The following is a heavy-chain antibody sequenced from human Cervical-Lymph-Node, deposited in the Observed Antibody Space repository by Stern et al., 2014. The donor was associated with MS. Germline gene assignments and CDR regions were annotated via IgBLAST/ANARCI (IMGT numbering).Heavy chain of an antibody. CDR3: ASERYTYYDDQRPPGGFDP. J-gene: IGHJ5*02. Sequence: QLVESGPEVKKPGTSVKVSCKASGITFSHSAIQWLRQARGQRPEWIGRVVGFNGDVNYATRVRDGVPLTRAMSTSTVDMEIGILKSEATAIYYCASERYTYYDDQRPPGGFDPWGQGTLVTVSS. CDR2: VVGFNGDV. V-gene: IGHV1-58*02. D-gene: IGHD5-18*01. CDR1: GITFSHSA.